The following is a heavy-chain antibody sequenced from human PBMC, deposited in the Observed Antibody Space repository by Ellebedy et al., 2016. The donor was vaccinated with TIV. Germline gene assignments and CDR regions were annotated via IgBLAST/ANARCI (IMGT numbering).Heavy chain of an antibody. Sequence: GGSLRLSXAASGFTFSNYAMHWFRQAPGKGLEWVAVISYDGINKNYADSVKGRFTISRDNSKNTLYLQMNSLRAEDTAVYYCARDNNGDYWGQGTQVTVSS. V-gene: IGHV3-30-3*01. CDR1: GFTFSNYA. J-gene: IGHJ4*02. D-gene: IGHD1/OR15-1a*01. CDR3: ARDNNGDY. CDR2: ISYDGINK.